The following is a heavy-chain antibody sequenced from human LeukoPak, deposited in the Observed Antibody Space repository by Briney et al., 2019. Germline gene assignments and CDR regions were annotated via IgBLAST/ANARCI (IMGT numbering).Heavy chain of an antibody. CDR3: ARGCYGSGSYYNGNWFDP. Sequence: SETLSLTCTVSGYSISSGYYWSWIRQPPGKGLEWIGYIYYSGSTYYNPSLKSRVTISVDTSKNQFSLKLSSVTAADTAVYYCARGCYGSGSYYNGNWFDPWGQGTLVTVSS. CDR2: IYYSGST. CDR1: GYSISSGYY. V-gene: IGHV4-30-4*01. D-gene: IGHD3-10*01. J-gene: IGHJ5*02.